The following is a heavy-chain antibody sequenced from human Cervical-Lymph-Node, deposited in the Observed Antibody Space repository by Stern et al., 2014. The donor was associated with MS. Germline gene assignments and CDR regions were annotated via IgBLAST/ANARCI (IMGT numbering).Heavy chain of an antibody. CDR3: ASPVTLTVGAMDV. CDR2: IIPIFGTP. V-gene: IGHV1-69*01. Sequence: VQLLQSGAEVKKPGSSVKVSCKASGGTFSSYPIIWVRQAPGQGLEWMGGIIPIFGTPNYAQKFQGRVTITADESTSTAYMELSSLTSEDTAVYYCASPVTLTVGAMDVWGQGTTVTVSS. J-gene: IGHJ6*02. CDR1: GGTFSSYP. D-gene: IGHD4-17*01.